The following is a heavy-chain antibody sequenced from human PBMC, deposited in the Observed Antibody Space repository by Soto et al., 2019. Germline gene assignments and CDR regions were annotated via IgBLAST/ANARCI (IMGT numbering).Heavy chain of an antibody. Sequence: EVQLVESGGGLVQPGGSLRLSCAASGFTFSSYWMHWVRQAPGKGLVWVSRINSDGSSTSYADSVKGRFTISRDNAKNTLYLQMNSLRAEDTAVYYCARDPNMLSPDWYFDLWGRGTLVTVSS. V-gene: IGHV3-74*01. D-gene: IGHD2-8*01. CDR3: ARDPNMLSPDWYFDL. CDR2: INSDGSST. CDR1: GFTFSSYW. J-gene: IGHJ2*01.